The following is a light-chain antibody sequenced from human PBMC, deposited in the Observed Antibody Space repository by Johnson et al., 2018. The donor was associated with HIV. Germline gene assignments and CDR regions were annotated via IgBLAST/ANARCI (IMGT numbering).Light chain of an antibody. Sequence: QSVLTQPPSVSAAPGQNVNISCSGSSSNIGNNYVSWYQQFPGTAPKLLIYENNKRPSGIPDRFSCSKSAPSATLAITGLQPGAEADYYYGAWDTSLRVCCFETGTKVTVL. CDR3: GAWDTSLRVCC. CDR2: ENN. CDR1: SSNIGNNY. V-gene: IGLV1-51*02. J-gene: IGLJ1*01.